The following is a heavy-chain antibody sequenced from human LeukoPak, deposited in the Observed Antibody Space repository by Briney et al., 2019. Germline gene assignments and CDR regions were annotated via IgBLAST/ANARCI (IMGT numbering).Heavy chain of an antibody. CDR2: ISYDGNTI. J-gene: IGHJ4*02. V-gene: IGHV3-30*19. Sequence: GGSLRLSCAASGFTFSSYGMHWVRQAPGKGLQWVAVISYDGNTIHYADSVKGRFIISRDTSKNTLYLQMNSLRAEDTAVYYCARSGGLQKFDYWGQGTLVTVSS. CDR1: GFTFSSYG. D-gene: IGHD4-11*01. CDR3: ARSGGLQKFDY.